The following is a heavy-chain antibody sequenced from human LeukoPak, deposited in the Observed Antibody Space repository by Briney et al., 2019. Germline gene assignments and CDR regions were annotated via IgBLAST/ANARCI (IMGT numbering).Heavy chain of an antibody. CDR1: GFTFSHSA. CDR3: ARGPLSGFFDY. J-gene: IGHJ4*02. Sequence: GGSLRLSCAASGFTFSHSAMSWVRQAPGKGLEWISTISGSGSDTNYADSVRGRLIISRDNSKNTLFLQMNSLRAADTDVYYCARGPLSGFFDYWGQGTLVTVSS. CDR2: ISGSGSDT. D-gene: IGHD6-25*01. V-gene: IGHV3-23*01.